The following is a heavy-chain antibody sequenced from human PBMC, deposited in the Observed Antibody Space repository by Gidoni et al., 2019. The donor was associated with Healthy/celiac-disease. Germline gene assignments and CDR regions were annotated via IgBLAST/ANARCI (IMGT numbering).Heavy chain of an antibody. CDR3: ARGRRYSYGSWFDP. D-gene: IGHD5-18*01. CDR1: GGSFSGYY. CDR2: INHSGST. Sequence: QVQLQQWGAGLLKPSETLSLTCAVYGGSFSGYYWSWIRQPPGKGLEWIGEINHSGSTNYNPSLKSRVTISVDTSTNQFSLKLSSVTAADTAVYYCARGRRYSYGSWFDPWGQGTLVTVSS. V-gene: IGHV4-34*01. J-gene: IGHJ5*02.